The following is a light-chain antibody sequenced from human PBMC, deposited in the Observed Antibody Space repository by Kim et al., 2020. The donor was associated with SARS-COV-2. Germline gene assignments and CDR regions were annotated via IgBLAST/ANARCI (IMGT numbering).Light chain of an antibody. CDR1: QSISSH. J-gene: IGKJ3*01. CDR3: QQSYITPFT. Sequence: AAVGGRVTITCRTSQSISSHLNWYHQKPGRAPKLLIYAASTLQGGVPSRFSGSGSETDFTLTISSLQPEDFATYFCQQSYITPFTFGPGTKVDIK. CDR2: AAS. V-gene: IGKV1-39*01.